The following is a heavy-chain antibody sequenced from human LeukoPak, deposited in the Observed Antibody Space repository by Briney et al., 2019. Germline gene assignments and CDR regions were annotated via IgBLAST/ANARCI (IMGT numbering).Heavy chain of an antibody. CDR1: GGTFRSYT. CDR2: ITPIFGTT. Sequence: SVKVSCKASGGTFRSYTMSWVRQAPGQGLEWMGGITPIFGTTNYAQKFQGRVTITTDESTSTAYMELRSLRSEDTAVYYCARHGGITIFGVAQPGGAFDIWGQGTMVTVSS. J-gene: IGHJ3*02. V-gene: IGHV1-69*05. D-gene: IGHD3-3*01. CDR3: ARHGGITIFGVAQPGGAFDI.